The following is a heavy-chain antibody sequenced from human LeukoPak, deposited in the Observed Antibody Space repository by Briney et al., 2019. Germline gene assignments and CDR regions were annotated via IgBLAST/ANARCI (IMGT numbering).Heavy chain of an antibody. Sequence: GASVKVSCKASGYTFTSYGISWVRQAPGQGLEWVGWISAYNGNTNYAQRLQGRVTMTTDTSTSTAYMELRSLRSDDTAVYYCARDNSIAVAGAVWYWGQGTLVTVSS. CDR2: ISAYNGNT. CDR1: GYTFTSYG. CDR3: ARDNSIAVAGAVWY. J-gene: IGHJ4*02. V-gene: IGHV1-18*01. D-gene: IGHD6-19*01.